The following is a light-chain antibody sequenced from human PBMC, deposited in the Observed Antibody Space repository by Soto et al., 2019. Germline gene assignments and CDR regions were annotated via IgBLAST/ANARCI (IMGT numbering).Light chain of an antibody. V-gene: IGKV3-15*01. J-gene: IGKJ4*01. CDR2: GVS. CDR3: QQHNGWPLT. Sequence: EIVMTQSPATLSVFPGETATLSCRASQTLNYYLAWYQQKPGQAPRLLIYGVSTRATGIPARFSGSGSGTEFTLAINNLQSEDSAVYYCQQHNGWPLTFGAGTKVEIK. CDR1: QTLNYY.